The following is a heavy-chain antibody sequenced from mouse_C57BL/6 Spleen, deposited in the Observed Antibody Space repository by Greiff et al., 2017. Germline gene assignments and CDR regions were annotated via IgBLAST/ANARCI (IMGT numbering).Heavy chain of an antibody. Sequence: VKLMESGAELVRPGTSVKVSCKASGYAFTNYLIEWVKQRPGQGLEWIGVINPGSGGTNYNEKFKGKATLTADKSSSTAYMQLSSLTSEDSAVYFCARSRDAMFAYWGQGTLVTVSA. D-gene: IGHD6-1*01. V-gene: IGHV1-54*01. CDR1: GYAFTNYL. CDR2: INPGSGGT. J-gene: IGHJ3*01. CDR3: ARSRDAMFAY.